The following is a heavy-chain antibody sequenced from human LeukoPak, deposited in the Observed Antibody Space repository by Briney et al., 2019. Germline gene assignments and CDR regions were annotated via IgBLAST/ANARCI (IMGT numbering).Heavy chain of an antibody. J-gene: IGHJ4*02. CDR3: ARAPDTEFDY. CDR1: GFTVRSNY. V-gene: IGHV3-53*01. D-gene: IGHD5-18*01. Sequence: GGSLRLSCAASGFTVRSNYMSWVRQAPGKGLEWVSVIYSGGSTYYADSVKGRFTISRDNSKNTLYLQMNSLRAEDTAVYYCARAPDTEFDYWGQGTLVTVSS. CDR2: IYSGGST.